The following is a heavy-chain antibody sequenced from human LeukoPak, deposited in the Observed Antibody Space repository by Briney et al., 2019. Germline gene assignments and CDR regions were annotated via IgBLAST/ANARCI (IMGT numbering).Heavy chain of an antibody. V-gene: IGHV3-20*04. CDR3: ARDWTYSYYYMDV. CDR1: GFTFDDYG. Sequence: RGSLRLSCAASGFTFDDYGMSWVRQAPGKGLEWVSGINWNGGSTGYADSVKGRFTISRDNAKNSLYLQMNSLRAEDTALYYCARDWTYSYYYMDVWGKGTTVTVSS. CDR2: INWNGGST. D-gene: IGHD3/OR15-3a*01. J-gene: IGHJ6*03.